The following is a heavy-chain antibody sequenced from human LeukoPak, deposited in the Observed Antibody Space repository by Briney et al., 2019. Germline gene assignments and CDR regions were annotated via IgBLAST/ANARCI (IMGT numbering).Heavy chain of an antibody. Sequence: GGSLRLSCAASGFTFSSYSMNWVRQAPGKGLEWVSYISGSSTTIYYADSVKGRFTISRDNSKNTLYVQMNSLRAEDTAVYYCAKQFLWFGELSHFDYWGQGTLVTVSS. V-gene: IGHV3-48*01. CDR2: ISGSSTTI. D-gene: IGHD3-10*01. J-gene: IGHJ4*02. CDR3: AKQFLWFGELSHFDY. CDR1: GFTFSSYS.